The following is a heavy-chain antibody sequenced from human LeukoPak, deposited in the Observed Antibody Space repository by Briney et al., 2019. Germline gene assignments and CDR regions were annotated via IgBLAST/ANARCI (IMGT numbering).Heavy chain of an antibody. CDR3: ARDCCRNSNPSYYYYYYYMDV. CDR2: INPNSGGT. CDR1: GYTFTGYY. Sequence: GASVKVSCKASGYTFTGYYMHWVRQAPGQGLEWMGWINPNSGGTNYAQKFQGRVTMTRDTSISTAYMELSRLRSDDTAVYYCARDCCRNSNPSYYYYYYYMDVWGKGTTVTVSS. V-gene: IGHV1-2*02. D-gene: IGHD4-11*01. J-gene: IGHJ6*03.